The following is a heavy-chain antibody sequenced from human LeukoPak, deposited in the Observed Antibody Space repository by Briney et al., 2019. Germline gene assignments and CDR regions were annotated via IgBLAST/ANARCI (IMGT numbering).Heavy chain of an antibody. V-gene: IGHV3-21*04. CDR1: GFTFSSYS. D-gene: IGHD6-19*01. Sequence: GGSLRLSCAASGFTFSSYSMNWVRQAPGKGLEWVSSISSSSSYIYYADSVKGRFTISRDNAKNSLYLQMDSLRAEDTAVYYCAKTTTGYSSGRFPGWPVDYWGQGTLVTVSS. CDR3: AKTTTGYSSGRFPGWPVDY. J-gene: IGHJ4*02. CDR2: ISSSSSYI.